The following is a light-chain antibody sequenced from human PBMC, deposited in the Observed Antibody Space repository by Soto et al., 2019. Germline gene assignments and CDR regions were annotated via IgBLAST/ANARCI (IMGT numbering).Light chain of an antibody. J-gene: IGLJ2*01. CDR1: SSNIGAGYD. CDR2: GNS. Sequence: QSVLTQPPSVSGAPGQRVTISCTGSSSNIGAGYDVHWYQQLPGTAPKLLIYGNSNRPSGVPDRFSGSKSGTSASLAITGLQAEDEADYYCQSYDSSLSAYVVFGGGPKVTVL. CDR3: QSYDSSLSAYVV. V-gene: IGLV1-40*01.